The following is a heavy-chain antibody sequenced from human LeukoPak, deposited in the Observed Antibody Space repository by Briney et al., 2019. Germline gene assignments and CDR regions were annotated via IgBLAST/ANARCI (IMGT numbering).Heavy chain of an antibody. CDR3: AKLSVAGTLDDY. J-gene: IGHJ4*02. CDR1: GFTFDDYA. CDR2: ISWNSGSI. D-gene: IGHD6-19*01. V-gene: IGHV3-9*01. Sequence: PGGSLRLSCAASGFTFDDYAMHWVRQAPGKGLEWVSGISWNSGSIGYADSVKGRFTISRDNAKNSLYLQMNSLRAEDTALYYCAKLSVAGTLDDYWGQGTLVTVSS.